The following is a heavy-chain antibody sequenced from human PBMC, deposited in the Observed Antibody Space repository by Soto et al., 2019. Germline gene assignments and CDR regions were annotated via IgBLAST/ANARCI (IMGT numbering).Heavy chain of an antibody. J-gene: IGHJ6*02. Sequence: GESLKISCKGSGYSFTSYWIGWVRQMPGKGLEWMGIIYPGDSDTRYSPSFQGQVTISADKSISTAYLQWSSLKASDTAMYYCAIPRSIAAAGYYYYGMDVWGQGTTVTVSS. CDR3: AIPRSIAAAGYYYYGMDV. CDR1: GYSFTSYW. D-gene: IGHD6-13*01. CDR2: IYPGDSDT. V-gene: IGHV5-51*01.